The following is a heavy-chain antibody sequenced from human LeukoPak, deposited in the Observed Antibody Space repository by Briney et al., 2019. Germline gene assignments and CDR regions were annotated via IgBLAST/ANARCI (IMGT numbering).Heavy chain of an antibody. D-gene: IGHD6-13*01. Sequence: PSEALSLTCAVSGGSISSGGYSWSWIRQPPGKGLEWIGYIYHSGSTYYNPSLKSRVTISVDRSKNQFSLKLSSVTAADTAVYYCARLYSSSQFDYWGQGTLVTVSS. CDR2: IYHSGST. CDR3: ARLYSSSQFDY. CDR1: GGSISSGGYS. J-gene: IGHJ4*02. V-gene: IGHV4-30-2*01.